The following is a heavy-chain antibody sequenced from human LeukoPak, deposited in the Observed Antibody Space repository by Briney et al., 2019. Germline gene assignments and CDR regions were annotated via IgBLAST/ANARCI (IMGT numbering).Heavy chain of an antibody. CDR2: VSGSGIIS. CDR3: TKGDTSLLRRYYFDL. J-gene: IGHJ4*02. D-gene: IGHD1-26*01. CDR1: GFTSSNYA. Sequence: GGSLRLSCAVSGFTSSNYAMNWVRQAPGKGLEWVSSVSGSGIISFYADSVKGRFIISRDNSENTVFLQMNSLTAEDTAVYYCTKGDTSLLRRYYFDLWGQGTLVTVSS. V-gene: IGHV3-23*01.